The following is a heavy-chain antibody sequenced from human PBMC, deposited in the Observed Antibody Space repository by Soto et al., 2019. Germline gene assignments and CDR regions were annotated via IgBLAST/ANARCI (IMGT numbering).Heavy chain of an antibody. CDR1: TFTFRSYL. J-gene: IGHJ4*02. Sequence: CGSMRLACVASTFTFRSYLMHWVRQAPGKGLVWVSRINTDGTTTTYADSVKGRFTTSRDNAANTLYLQMNSLRAEDTAVYYCATVPTGKFGVWNSWGQGTLVTVSS. D-gene: IGHD2-21*01. CDR2: INTDGTTT. CDR3: ATVPTGKFGVWNS. V-gene: IGHV3-74*01.